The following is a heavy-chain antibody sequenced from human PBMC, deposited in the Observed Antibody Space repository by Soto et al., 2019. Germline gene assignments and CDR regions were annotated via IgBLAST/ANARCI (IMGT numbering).Heavy chain of an antibody. D-gene: IGHD3-10*01. CDR1: GYTFTSYD. CDR2: MNPNSGNT. J-gene: IGHJ6*02. V-gene: IGHV1-8*01. Sequence: QVQLVQSGAEVKKPGASVKVSCKASGYTFTSYDINWVRQATGQGLEWMGWMNPNSGNTGYAQKFQGRVTMTRNTSISTAYMELSSLRSEDKAVYYCAREGGYYGSGSPALYYYYGMDVWGQGTTVTVSS. CDR3: AREGGYYGSGSPALYYYYGMDV.